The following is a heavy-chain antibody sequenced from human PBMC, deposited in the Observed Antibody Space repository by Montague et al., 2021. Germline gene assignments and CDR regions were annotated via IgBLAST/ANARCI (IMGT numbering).Heavy chain of an antibody. J-gene: IGHJ4*02. CDR3: ARRARSLYHFDN. Sequence: SLRLSGAASGFSFSSYAMGWVRQAPGRGLEWVSIINDRGGETHHAGSVKGRFTLSRDNSMSTLYLQMNTLGVEDTAVYYCARRARSLYHFDNWGQGTLVTVSS. CDR2: INDRGGET. V-gene: IGHV3-23*01. D-gene: IGHD2-2*01. CDR1: GFSFSSYA.